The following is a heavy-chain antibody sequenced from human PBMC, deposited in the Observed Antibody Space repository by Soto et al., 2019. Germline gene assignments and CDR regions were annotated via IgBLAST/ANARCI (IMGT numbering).Heavy chain of an antibody. J-gene: IGHJ4*02. CDR1: GGSVSNKTYY. D-gene: IGHD4-17*01. CDR2: VYYSGTT. Sequence: SETLSLTCSVSGGSVSNKTYYWSWIRQPPGKRLEWIGYVYYSGTTNYNPSLKSRVTISVDRSKNQFALRLSSVTTADTALYYCARTTAVPNTLRSRYFFDYWGQGTLVTVYS. V-gene: IGHV4-61*01. CDR3: ARTTAVPNTLRSRYFFDY.